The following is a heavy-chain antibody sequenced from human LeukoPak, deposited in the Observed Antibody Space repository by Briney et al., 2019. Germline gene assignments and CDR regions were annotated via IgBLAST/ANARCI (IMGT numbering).Heavy chain of an antibody. V-gene: IGHV4-34*01. CDR2: INHSGSR. J-gene: IGHJ4*02. CDR3: ARVYPRWELTPPPFGFDY. Sequence: SETLSLTCAVYGRSFSGYYWSWIRQPPGKGLEWIGEINHSGSRNYNPSLKSRVTISVDMSKNQFSLKLTSVTAADTAVYYCARVYPRWELTPPPFGFDYWGQGTLVTVSS. CDR1: GRSFSGYY. D-gene: IGHD1-26*01.